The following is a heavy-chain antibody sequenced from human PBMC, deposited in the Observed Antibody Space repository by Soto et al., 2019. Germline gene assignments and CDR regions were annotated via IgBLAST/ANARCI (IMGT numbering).Heavy chain of an antibody. Sequence: GASVPVSYKACGGTFSSYAISWVRQAPGQGLEWMGGIIPIFGTANHAQKSQGRVTITADESTNTAYMELSSLRSEDTAVYYCARYDANLYYYDRSGPHAFDIWGQGTMVTVSS. CDR2: IIPIFGTA. J-gene: IGHJ3*02. CDR3: ARYDANLYYYDRSGPHAFDI. V-gene: IGHV1-69*13. D-gene: IGHD3-22*01. CDR1: GGTFSSYA.